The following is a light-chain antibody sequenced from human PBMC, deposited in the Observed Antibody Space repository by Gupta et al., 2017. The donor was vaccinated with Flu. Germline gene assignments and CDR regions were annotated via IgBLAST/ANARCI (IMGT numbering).Light chain of an antibody. CDR3: QQSYSTTRT. CDR1: QSISSY. Sequence: DIQMTQSPSSLSASAGDSVTITCRASQSISSYLNWYQQKPGKAPKLLIYAASSLQSGVQSRFSGSRSGTDFTLTISSLQPEDFATYYCQQSYSTTRTFGHGTKLEIK. V-gene: IGKV1-39*01. CDR2: AAS. J-gene: IGKJ2*01.